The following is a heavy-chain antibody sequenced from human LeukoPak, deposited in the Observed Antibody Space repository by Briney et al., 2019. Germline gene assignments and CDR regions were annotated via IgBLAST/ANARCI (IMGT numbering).Heavy chain of an antibody. D-gene: IGHD3-9*01. CDR3: ARDDYDILTGYYGIGFLDY. CDR2: INPNSGGT. CDR1: GYTFTGYY. Sequence: ASVKVSCKASGYTFTGYYMHWVRQAPGQGLEWMGWINPNSGGTNYAQKFQGRVTMTRDTSISTAYMELSRLRPDDTAVYYCARDDYDILTGYYGIGFLDYWGQGTLVTVSS. V-gene: IGHV1-2*02. J-gene: IGHJ4*02.